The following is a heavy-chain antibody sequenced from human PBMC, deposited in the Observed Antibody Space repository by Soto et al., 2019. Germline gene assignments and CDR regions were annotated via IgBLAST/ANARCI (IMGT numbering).Heavy chain of an antibody. CDR3: ARGLGGSGSYYNGNNWFDH. CDR1: GGSMSSYY. V-gene: IGHV4-59*01. CDR2: IYYSGST. D-gene: IGHD3-10*01. Sequence: XETLSLACTVSGGSMSSYYWSWIRQPPGKGLDWIGYIYYSGSTNYNPSLKSRVTISVDTSKNQFSLKLSSVTAADTAVYYCARGLGGSGSYYNGNNWFDHWGQGTLVTVSS. J-gene: IGHJ5*02.